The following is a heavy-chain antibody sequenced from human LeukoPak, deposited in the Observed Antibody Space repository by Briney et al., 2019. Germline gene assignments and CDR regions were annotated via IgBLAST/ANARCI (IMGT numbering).Heavy chain of an antibody. CDR2: IWYDGSNK. V-gene: IGHV3-33*01. CDR1: GFTFISYG. CDR3: ARDPHPTVVTVFDY. D-gene: IGHD4-23*01. Sequence: GSLRLPCEASGFTFISYGMHWVRQAPGKGLEWVAVIWYDGSNKYYADSVKGRFTISRDNSKNTLYLQMNSLRAEDTAVYYCARDPHPTVVTVFDYWGQGTLVTVSS. J-gene: IGHJ4*02.